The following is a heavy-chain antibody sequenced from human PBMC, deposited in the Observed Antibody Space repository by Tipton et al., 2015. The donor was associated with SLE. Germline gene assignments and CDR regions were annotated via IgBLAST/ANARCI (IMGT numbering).Heavy chain of an antibody. Sequence: TLSLTCTVSGGSISSYYWSWIRQPPGKGLEWIGEINHSGSTNYNPSLKSRVTISVDTSKNQFSLKLSSVTAADTAVYYCARGPAYYDFWSGYYRGFDYWGQGTLVTVSS. D-gene: IGHD3-3*01. CDR3: ARGPAYYDFWSGYYRGFDY. J-gene: IGHJ4*02. CDR2: INHSGST. V-gene: IGHV4-34*01. CDR1: GGSISSYY.